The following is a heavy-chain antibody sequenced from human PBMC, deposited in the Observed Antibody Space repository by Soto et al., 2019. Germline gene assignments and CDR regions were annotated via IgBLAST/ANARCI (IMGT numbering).Heavy chain of an antibody. CDR1: GGSISSYY. CDR3: ARDRFLEWSNWFDP. J-gene: IGHJ5*02. CDR2: IYYSGST. V-gene: IGHV4-59*01. D-gene: IGHD3-3*01. Sequence: SETLSLTCTVSGGSISSYYWSWIRQPPGKGLEWIGYIYYSGSTNYNPSLKSRVTISVDTSKNQFSLKLSSVTAADTAVYYCARDRFLEWSNWFDPGGQGTLVTVSS.